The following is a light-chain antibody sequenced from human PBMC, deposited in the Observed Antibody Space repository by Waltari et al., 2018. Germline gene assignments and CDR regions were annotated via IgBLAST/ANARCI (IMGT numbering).Light chain of an antibody. CDR2: RNN. J-gene: IGLJ2*01. CDR1: SSNLGRNY. Sequence: QSVLTQPPSASGTPGQRVTISCSGSSSNLGRNYVYWYQQLPGTAPKLLIYRNNQRPSGVPDRFSGSKSGTSASLAISGLRSEDEADYYCAAWDDSLSGYVVFGGGTKLTVL. V-gene: IGLV1-47*01. CDR3: AAWDDSLSGYVV.